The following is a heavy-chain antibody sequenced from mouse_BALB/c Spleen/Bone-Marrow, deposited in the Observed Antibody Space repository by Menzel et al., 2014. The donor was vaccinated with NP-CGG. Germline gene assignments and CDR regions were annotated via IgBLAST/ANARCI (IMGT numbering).Heavy chain of an antibody. J-gene: IGHJ4*01. Sequence: QVQPQQSGAELMKPGASVKISCKATGYTFSSYWIEWVKQRPGHGLEWIGAILPGSGSIKYYEKFKGKATFTADTSSNTAYMQLSSLTSEDSAVYYCASRYDTMDYWGQGTSVTVSS. V-gene: IGHV1-9*01. CDR2: ILPGSGSI. CDR1: GYTFSSYW. CDR3: ASRYDTMDY.